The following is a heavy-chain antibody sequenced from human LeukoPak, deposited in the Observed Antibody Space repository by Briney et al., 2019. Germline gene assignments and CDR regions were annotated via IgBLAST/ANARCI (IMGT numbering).Heavy chain of an antibody. CDR2: INPSGGST. D-gene: IGHD5-24*01. CDR3: ARDGYNHDAFDI. J-gene: IGHJ3*02. V-gene: IGHV1-46*01. Sequence: GASVKVSCKASGYTFTSYYMHWVRQAPGQGLEWMGIINPSGGSTSYAQKFQGRVTMTRDTSTSTVFMELSSLRSEDTAVYYCARDGYNHDAFDIWGQGTMVTVSS. CDR1: GYTFTSYY.